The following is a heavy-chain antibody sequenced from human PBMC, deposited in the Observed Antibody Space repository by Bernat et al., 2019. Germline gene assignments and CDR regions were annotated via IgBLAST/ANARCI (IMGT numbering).Heavy chain of an antibody. J-gene: IGHJ6*02. CDR2: ISGSGGST. CDR3: ATAYYGGYYYYYGMDV. D-gene: IGHD3-10*01. CDR1: GFTFSSYA. Sequence: EVQLLESGGGLVQPGGSLRLSCVASGFTFSSYAMSWVRQAPGKGLEWVSAISGSGGSTYYADSVKGRFTISRDNSKNTLYLQMNSLRAEDTAVYYCATAYYGGYYYYYGMDVWGQGTTVTVSS. V-gene: IGHV3-23*01.